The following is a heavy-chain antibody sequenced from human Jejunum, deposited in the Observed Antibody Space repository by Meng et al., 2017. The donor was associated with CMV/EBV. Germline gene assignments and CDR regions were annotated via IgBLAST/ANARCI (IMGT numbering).Heavy chain of an antibody. Sequence: QMQLQESGPGLWKPSETLSLTCTFSGGSISNDYWSWIRQPPGKGLEWVGYIYKSGSTSYNPSLKSRVTISVDTSKNQISLKLSSVTAADTAVYYCARVPVGGTTWYWFDPWGQGTLVTVSS. CDR1: GGSISNDY. D-gene: IGHD1-26*01. V-gene: IGHV4-59*01. J-gene: IGHJ5*02. CDR3: ARVPVGGTTWYWFDP. CDR2: IYKSGST.